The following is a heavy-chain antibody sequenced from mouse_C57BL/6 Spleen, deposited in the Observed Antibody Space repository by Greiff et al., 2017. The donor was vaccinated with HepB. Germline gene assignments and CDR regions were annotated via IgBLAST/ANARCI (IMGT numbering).Heavy chain of an antibody. Sequence: VQLQESGAELARPGASVKLSCKASGYTFTSYGISWVKQRTGQGLEWIGEIYPRSGNTYYNEKFKGKATLTADKSSSKAYMELRSLTSEASAVYFCARELDYGSSPFDYWGQGTTLTVSS. V-gene: IGHV1-81*01. CDR2: IYPRSGNT. J-gene: IGHJ2*01. CDR3: ARELDYGSSPFDY. D-gene: IGHD1-1*01. CDR1: GYTFTSYG.